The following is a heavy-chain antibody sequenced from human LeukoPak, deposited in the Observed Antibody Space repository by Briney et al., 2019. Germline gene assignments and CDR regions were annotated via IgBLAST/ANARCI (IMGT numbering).Heavy chain of an antibody. CDR3: SKSNGYGLVDI. Sequence: SETLSLTCTVSGYSMSSGYYWGWIRQPPGKGLQWIGSIFHSGNSYYNPPLKSRVTISVDTSKNQFSLKVNSVTAADTAVYYCSKSNGYGLVDIWGQGTMVTVSS. CDR2: IFHSGNS. V-gene: IGHV4-38-2*02. CDR1: GYSMSSGYY. J-gene: IGHJ3*02. D-gene: IGHD3-10*01.